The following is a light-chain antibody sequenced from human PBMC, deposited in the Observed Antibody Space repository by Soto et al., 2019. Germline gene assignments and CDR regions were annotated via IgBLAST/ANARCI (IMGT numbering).Light chain of an antibody. J-gene: IGLJ1*01. CDR3: SSYTNSLSPSYV. Sequence: QSVLTQPASVSGSPGQSITISCSGSINDIGYYNYVSWYQQHPGKVPKLLVYEVTKRPSGVSNRFSGSKSGNTASLTISGLQAEDEADYYCSSYTNSLSPSYVIGSGTKVTVL. CDR2: EVT. CDR1: INDIGYYNY. V-gene: IGLV2-14*01.